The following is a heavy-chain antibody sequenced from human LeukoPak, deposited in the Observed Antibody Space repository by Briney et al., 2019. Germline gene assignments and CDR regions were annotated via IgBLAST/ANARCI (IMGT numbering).Heavy chain of an antibody. CDR2: ISGSGGST. V-gene: IGHV3-23*01. CDR3: AKRYYGSGSYYRPDNWFDP. CDR1: GFTFSSYA. D-gene: IGHD3-10*01. J-gene: IGHJ5*02. Sequence: EGSLRLSCAASGFTFSSYAMSWVRQAPGKGLEWVSAISGSGGSTYYADSVKGRFTISRDNSKNTLYLQMNSLRAEDTAVYYCAKRYYGSGSYYRPDNWFDPWGQGTLVTVSS.